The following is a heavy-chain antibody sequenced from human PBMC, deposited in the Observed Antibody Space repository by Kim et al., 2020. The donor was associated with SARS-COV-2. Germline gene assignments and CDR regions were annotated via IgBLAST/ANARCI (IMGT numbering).Heavy chain of an antibody. D-gene: IGHD3-3*02. CDR3: TKDVLAGGADV. V-gene: IGHV3-9*01. Sequence: IGYADSVKDRFTTPIDNAKNSLYLQMNSLRPEDTALYYCTKDVLAGGADVWGQGTAVIVSS. CDR2: I. J-gene: IGHJ6*02.